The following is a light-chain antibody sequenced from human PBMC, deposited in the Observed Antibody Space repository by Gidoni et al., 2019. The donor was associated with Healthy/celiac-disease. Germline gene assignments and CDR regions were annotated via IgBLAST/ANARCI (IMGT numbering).Light chain of an antibody. CDR1: QSVSSN. V-gene: IGKV3-15*01. CDR2: GAS. Sequence: EIVMTQSPATMSVSQGERATITCKASQSVSSNLAWYQQKPGQAPKLLIYGASNRDTGVPARFSGSGSGTEFTLTISSLQSEDFAIYYCQQYDNWPRTFGQGTKVEIK. CDR3: QQYDNWPRT. J-gene: IGKJ1*01.